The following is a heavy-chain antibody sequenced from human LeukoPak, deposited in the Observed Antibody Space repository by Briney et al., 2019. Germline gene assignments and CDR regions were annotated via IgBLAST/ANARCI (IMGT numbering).Heavy chain of an antibody. Sequence: SETLSLTCTVSGGSISSSSYYWGWIRQPPGKGLEWIGSIYYSGSTYYNPSLKSRVTISVDTSKNQFSLKLSSVTAADTAVYYCARVKAPRRAFDYWGQGTLVTVSS. J-gene: IGHJ4*02. V-gene: IGHV4-39*07. CDR1: GGSISSSSYY. D-gene: IGHD3-10*01. CDR2: IYYSGST. CDR3: ARVKAPRRAFDY.